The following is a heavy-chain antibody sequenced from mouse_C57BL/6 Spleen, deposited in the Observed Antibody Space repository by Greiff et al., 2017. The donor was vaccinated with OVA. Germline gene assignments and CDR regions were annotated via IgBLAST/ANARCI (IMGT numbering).Heavy chain of an antibody. V-gene: IGHV1-69*01. CDR1: GYTFTSYW. CDR3: ARGGGSGLWYFDD. CDR2: IDPSDSYT. Sequence: QVQLQQPGAELVMPGASVKLSCKASGYTFTSYWMHWVKQRPGQGLEWIGEIDPSDSYTNYNQKFKGKSTLTVDKSSSTAYMQLSSLTSEDSAVYYVARGGGSGLWYFDDWGTGTTVTVSS. D-gene: IGHD1-1*01. J-gene: IGHJ1*03.